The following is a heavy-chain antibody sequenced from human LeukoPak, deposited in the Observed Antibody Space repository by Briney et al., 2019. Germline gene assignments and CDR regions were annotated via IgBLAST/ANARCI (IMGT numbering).Heavy chain of an antibody. Sequence: ASVKVSCMASGGTFSSYAISWVRQAPGQGLEWMGGIIPIFGTANYAQKFQGRVTITADESTSTAYMELSSLRSEDTAVYYCARDCSSTSCYDYWGQGTLVTVSS. CDR1: GGTFSSYA. D-gene: IGHD2-2*01. J-gene: IGHJ4*02. CDR2: IIPIFGTA. V-gene: IGHV1-69*13. CDR3: ARDCSSTSCYDY.